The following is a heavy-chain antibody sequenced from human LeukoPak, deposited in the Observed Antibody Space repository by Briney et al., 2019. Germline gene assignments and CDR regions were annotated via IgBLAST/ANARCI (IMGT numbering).Heavy chain of an antibody. D-gene: IGHD3-10*01. CDR2: INSDGSST. J-gene: IGHJ5*02. CDR3: ARNPAGTMNVNWFDP. V-gene: IGHV3-74*01. Sequence: PGGSLRLSCAASGFTFSSYWMHWVRQAPGKGLVWVSRINSDGSSTSYADSVKGRFTISRDNAKNTLYLQMNSLRAEDTAVYYWARNPAGTMNVNWFDPWGQGPLVTVSS. CDR1: GFTFSSYW.